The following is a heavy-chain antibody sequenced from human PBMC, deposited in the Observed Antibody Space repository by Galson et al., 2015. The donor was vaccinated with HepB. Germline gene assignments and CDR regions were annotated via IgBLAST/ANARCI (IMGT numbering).Heavy chain of an antibody. V-gene: IGHV3-48*01. CDR1: GFTFSTYS. CDR3: ARDMYYYGSGSYSDY. J-gene: IGHJ4*02. CDR2: ISSSSSTI. Sequence: SLRLSCAASGFTFSTYSMNWVRQAPGKGLEWVSYISSSSSTIYYADSVKGRFTISRDNAKNSLYLQMNSLRAEDTAVYYCARDMYYYGSGSYSDYWGQGTLVTVSS. D-gene: IGHD3-10*01.